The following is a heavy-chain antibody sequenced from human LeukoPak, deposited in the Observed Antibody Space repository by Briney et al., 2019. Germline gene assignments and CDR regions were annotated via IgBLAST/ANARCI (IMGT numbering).Heavy chain of an antibody. J-gene: IGHJ3*02. CDR2: ISGSGGST. V-gene: IGHV3-23*01. CDR1: GFTFSSYG. D-gene: IGHD5-18*01. CDR3: AKGYSYGYSHDAFDI. Sequence: PGGSLRLSCAASGFTFSSYGMSWVRQAPGKGLEWVSAISGSGGSTYYADFVKGRFTISRDNSKNTLYLQMNSLRAEDTAVYYCAKGYSYGYSHDAFDIWGQGAMVTVSS.